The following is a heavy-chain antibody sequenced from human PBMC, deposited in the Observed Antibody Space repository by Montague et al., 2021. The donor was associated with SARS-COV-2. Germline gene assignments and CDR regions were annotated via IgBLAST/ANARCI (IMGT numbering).Heavy chain of an antibody. CDR3: ATGLRFLEWLLLFWFDP. Sequence: SETLSLTCTVSGGSISSSSYYWGWIRQPPGKGLEWIGSMYYSGSTYYNPSLKSRVTIPVDTSKNPFSLRLSSVTAADTAVYYCATGLRFLEWLLLFWFDPWGQGTLVTVSS. CDR1: GGSISSSSYY. CDR2: MYYSGST. D-gene: IGHD3-3*01. V-gene: IGHV4-39*01. J-gene: IGHJ5*02.